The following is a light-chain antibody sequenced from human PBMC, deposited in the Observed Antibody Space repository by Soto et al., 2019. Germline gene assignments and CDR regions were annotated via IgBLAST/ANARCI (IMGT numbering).Light chain of an antibody. CDR1: QYINTW. CDR2: SSS. CDR3: QQYQGFPFT. Sequence: DIQMTQSPSTLSASVGDRVIITCRASQYINTWLAWYQQKPGRAPKLLIYSSSSLESGVPSRFSGSGSGSEFTLTISSLQSDDFATYYCQQYQGFPFTFGHGTK. V-gene: IGKV1-5*03. J-gene: IGKJ2*01.